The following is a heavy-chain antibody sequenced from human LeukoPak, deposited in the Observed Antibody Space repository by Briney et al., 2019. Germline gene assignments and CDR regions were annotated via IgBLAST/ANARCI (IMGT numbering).Heavy chain of an antibody. CDR1: GFAFRSYS. V-gene: IGHV3-21*01. CDR3: ARDGEYSSGSFDY. Sequence: GGSLRLSCAASGFAFRSYSMNWVRQAPGKGLEGVSSISSSSSYIYYADSVKGRFTISRDNAKNSLYLQMNSLRAEDTAVYYCARDGEYSSGSFDYWGQGTLVTVSS. J-gene: IGHJ4*02. D-gene: IGHD6-19*01. CDR2: ISSSSSYI.